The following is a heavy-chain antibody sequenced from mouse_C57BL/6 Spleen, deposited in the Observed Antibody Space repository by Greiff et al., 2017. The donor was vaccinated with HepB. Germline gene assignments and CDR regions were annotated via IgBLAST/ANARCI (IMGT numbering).Heavy chain of an antibody. CDR1: GFTFSSYA. D-gene: IGHD2-4*01. V-gene: IGHV5-9-1*02. J-gene: IGHJ4*01. CDR2: ISSGGDYI. CDR3: TRRGYYERAMDD. Sequence: DVQLVESGAGLVKPGGSLKLSCAASGFTFSSYAMSWVRQPPEKRLEWVAYISSGGDYIYYADTVKGRFTISRDNARNTMYLQMSSLKSEDTALYYCTRRGYYERAMDDWGQGTSVTVSS.